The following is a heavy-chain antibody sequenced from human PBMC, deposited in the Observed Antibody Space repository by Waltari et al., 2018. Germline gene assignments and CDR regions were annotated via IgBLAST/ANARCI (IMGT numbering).Heavy chain of an antibody. V-gene: IGHV4-39*01. Sequence: QLQLQESGPGLVQPSETLSLTCTVSGGSISSSSYYWGWIRQPPGKGLEWIGSIYYSGSTYYNPSLKSRVTISVDTSKNQFSLKLSSVTAADTAVYYCANYKGGHFDYWGQGTLVTVSS. CDR3: ANYKGGHFDY. CDR1: GGSISSSSYY. CDR2: IYYSGST. J-gene: IGHJ4*02. D-gene: IGHD3-10*01.